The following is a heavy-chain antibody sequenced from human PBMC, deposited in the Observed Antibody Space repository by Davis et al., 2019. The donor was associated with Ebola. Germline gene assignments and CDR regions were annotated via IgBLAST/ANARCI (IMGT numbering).Heavy chain of an antibody. J-gene: IGHJ6*02. Sequence: PGGSLRLSCAASGFAFDDHSMHWVRRAPGKALEWVSVIGWDGENKSYGAAVKGRFTVSRDNKRDCLYLDMKSLRYDDSGIYYCAKDIRRSRWPNYYYVGMDVWGRGTTVIVSS. V-gene: IGHV3-43*01. CDR2: IGWDGENK. CDR3: AKDIRRSRWPNYYYVGMDV. CDR1: GFAFDDHS. D-gene: IGHD3-10*02.